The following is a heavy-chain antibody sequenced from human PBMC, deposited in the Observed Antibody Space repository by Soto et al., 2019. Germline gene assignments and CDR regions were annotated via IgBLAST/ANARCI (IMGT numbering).Heavy chain of an antibody. CDR3: ARVYYTGTFPGAFGF. J-gene: IGHJ3*01. Sequence: EVQLLDSGGGLVQPGGSLRLSCAVSGFTFKNYAMHWVPQAPGKGLEWVSGVSGGGDITFYADSVKGRFTISRDNSMNAVYLHMNSLRAEDKAVYYCARVYYTGTFPGAFGFWGQGTLVTVSS. CDR1: GFTFKNYA. V-gene: IGHV3-23*01. CDR2: VSGGGDIT. D-gene: IGHD2-8*02.